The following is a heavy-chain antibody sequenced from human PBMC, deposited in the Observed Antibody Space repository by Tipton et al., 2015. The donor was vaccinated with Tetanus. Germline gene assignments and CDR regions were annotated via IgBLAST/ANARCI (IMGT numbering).Heavy chain of an antibody. CDR3: VREGRVFGPARLSYFDY. D-gene: IGHD3-3*01. CDR1: GFTFSSDW. CDR2: IKRDGSSI. J-gene: IGHJ4*02. Sequence: SLRLSCAASGFTFSSDWMHWVRQAPGKGLVWVSRIKRDGSSISYEDSVKGRFTISRDNAKNTLYLQMNSLRVEDTAMYYCVREGRVFGPARLSYFDYWGQGTLVTVSS. V-gene: IGHV3-74*01.